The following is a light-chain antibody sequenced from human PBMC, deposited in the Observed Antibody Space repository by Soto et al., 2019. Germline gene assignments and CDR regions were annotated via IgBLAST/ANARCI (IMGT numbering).Light chain of an antibody. J-gene: IGKJ1*01. CDR1: QTIIMW. CDR3: QHYNSYSEA. CDR2: KAS. Sequence: DIQMTHSISTLSGSVLYIVIITFRSSQTIIMWLAWYQQKPGKAPKLLIYKASTLKSGVPSRFSGSRSGTEFTLTISSLQPDDFATYYCQHYNSYSEAFGQGTKVAIK. V-gene: IGKV1-5*03.